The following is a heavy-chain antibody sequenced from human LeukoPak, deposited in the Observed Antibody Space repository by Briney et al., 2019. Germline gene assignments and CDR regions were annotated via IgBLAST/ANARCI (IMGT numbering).Heavy chain of an antibody. Sequence: PGGSLRLSCAASGFTFSSYWIHWVRQAPGKGLVWVSRINTDGSTTSYADSVKGRFTISRDNAKNPRYLQMNSLRGEDTAVYYCARGGTSGYYVDWGQGTLVTVSS. J-gene: IGHJ4*02. CDR2: INTDGSTT. D-gene: IGHD3-22*01. CDR1: GFTFSSYW. CDR3: ARGGTSGYYVD. V-gene: IGHV3-74*01.